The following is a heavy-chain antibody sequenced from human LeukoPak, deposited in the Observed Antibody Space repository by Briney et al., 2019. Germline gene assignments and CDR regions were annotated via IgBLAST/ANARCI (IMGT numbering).Heavy chain of an antibody. Sequence: SETLSLTCTVSGGSISSYYWSWIRQPPGKGLEWIGSIYHSGSTYYNPSLKSRVIISVDTSKNQFSLKLSSVTAADTAVYYCVCRGYSGYDPIDYWGQGTLVTVSS. J-gene: IGHJ4*02. V-gene: IGHV4-59*04. CDR3: VCRGYSGYDPIDY. CDR2: IYHSGST. D-gene: IGHD5-12*01. CDR1: GGSISSYY.